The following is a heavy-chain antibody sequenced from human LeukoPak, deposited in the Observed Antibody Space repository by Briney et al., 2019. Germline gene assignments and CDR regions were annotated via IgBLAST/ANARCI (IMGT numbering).Heavy chain of an antibody. J-gene: IGHJ3*02. V-gene: IGHV3-20*04. CDR1: GFPFSSYG. CDR3: ARLGVGATRDAFDI. CDR2: INWNGGST. Sequence: PGRSLRLSCAASGFPFSSYGMHWVRQAPGKGLEWVSGINWNGGSTGYADSVKGRFTISRDNAKNSLYLQMNSLRAEDTALYYCARLGVGATRDAFDIWGQGTMVTVSS. D-gene: IGHD1-26*01.